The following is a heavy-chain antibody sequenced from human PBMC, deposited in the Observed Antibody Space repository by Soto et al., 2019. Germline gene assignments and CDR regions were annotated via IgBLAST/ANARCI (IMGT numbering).Heavy chain of an antibody. Sequence: EGQVLESGGGLVQPGGSLRLTCAASGFTFTSYALSWVRQSPGKGLEWVSTISDDGFTIDYADTVKGRFTISRDNSKNTLFLQTNSLTYEDTSIYFCVGSAYCRSDCYWQVDPWGLGTLVTVSS. V-gene: IGHV3-23*01. CDR3: VGSAYCRSDCYWQVDP. J-gene: IGHJ5*02. CDR2: ISDDGFTI. CDR1: GFTFTSYA. D-gene: IGHD2-21*02.